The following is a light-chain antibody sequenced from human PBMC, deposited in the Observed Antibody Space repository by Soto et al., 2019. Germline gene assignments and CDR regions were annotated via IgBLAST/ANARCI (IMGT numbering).Light chain of an antibody. Sequence: THPPPTRPVSPEARATLPCRPRQSVRNNLAWYQHKPGQAPRLLIYGASSRATGIPDRFSGSGSGTDFTLTISGLEPEDVAVYYCQQYGDSSPVTFGQGTRLEIK. CDR3: QQYGDSSPVT. V-gene: IGKV3-20*01. CDR1: QSVRNN. J-gene: IGKJ5*01. CDR2: GAS.